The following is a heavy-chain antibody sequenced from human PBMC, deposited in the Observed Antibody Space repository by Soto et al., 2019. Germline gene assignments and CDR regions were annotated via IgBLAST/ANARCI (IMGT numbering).Heavy chain of an antibody. D-gene: IGHD1-26*01. J-gene: IGHJ4*02. CDR3: AKGRGPTDPYFDY. Sequence: SLRLSCAASGFTFSTSGMDWVRQAPGKGLEWVAVISYDGSYKYYADSVKGRFTVSRDNSKNTLYLQVNSLRAEDTAVYYCAKGRGPTDPYFDYWGLGTLVTVS. V-gene: IGHV3-30*18. CDR1: GFTFSTSG. CDR2: ISYDGSYK.